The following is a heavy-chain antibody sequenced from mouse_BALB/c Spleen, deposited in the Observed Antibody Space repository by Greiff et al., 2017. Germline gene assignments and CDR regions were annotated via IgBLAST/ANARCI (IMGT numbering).Heavy chain of an antibody. CDR1: GYSITSGYY. D-gene: IGHD1-1*01. V-gene: IGHV3-6*02. CDR2: ISYDGSN. Sequence: DVKLQESGPGLVKPSQSLSLTCSVTGYSITSGYYWNWIRQFPGNILEWMGYISYDGSNNYNPSLKNRISITRDTSKNQFFLKLNSVTTEDTATYYCAKYYGSSRYYYAMDYWGQGTSVTVSS. CDR3: AKYYGSSRYYYAMDY. J-gene: IGHJ4*01.